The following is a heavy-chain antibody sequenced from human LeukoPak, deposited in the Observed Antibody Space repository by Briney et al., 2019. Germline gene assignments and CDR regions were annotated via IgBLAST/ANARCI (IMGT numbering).Heavy chain of an antibody. Sequence: QTGGSPRLSCAASGFTFSSYGMHWVRQAPGKGLEWVAFIRYDGSNKYYADSVKGRFTISRDNSKNTLYLQMNSLRAEDTAVYYCAKDTVVDTAMDDYWGQGTLVTVSS. D-gene: IGHD5-18*01. V-gene: IGHV3-30*02. CDR1: GFTFSSYG. J-gene: IGHJ4*02. CDR3: AKDTVVDTAMDDY. CDR2: IRYDGSNK.